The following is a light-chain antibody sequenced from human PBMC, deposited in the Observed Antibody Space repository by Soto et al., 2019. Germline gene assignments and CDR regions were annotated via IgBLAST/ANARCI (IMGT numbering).Light chain of an antibody. CDR2: SVS. CDR3: QQYDGSPIT. Sequence: DIVLTQSPGTLSLSPGERATLSCRASQSVGRSYLAWYQQKPGQAPRLLISSVSKRATGIPDRFSGGGSGTDFTLTISRVEHEDFALYICQQYDGSPITFRQGTRLEIK. CDR1: QSVGRSY. V-gene: IGKV3-20*01. J-gene: IGKJ5*01.